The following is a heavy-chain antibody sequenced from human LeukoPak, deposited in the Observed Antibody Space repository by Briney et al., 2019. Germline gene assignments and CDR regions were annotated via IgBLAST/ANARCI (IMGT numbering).Heavy chain of an antibody. CDR3: AKDSGYSWQYFFDY. CDR2: ISGGGGPT. CDR1: GFTISNYA. D-gene: IGHD6-25*01. J-gene: IGHJ4*02. V-gene: IGHV3-23*01. Sequence: PGGSLGLSCAASGFTISNYAMSWVRQAPGKGLEWVSAISGGGGPTYYADSVKGRFTISRDNSKNTLYLQMNSLRAEDAAVYFCAKDSGYSWQYFFDYWGQGTLVTVSS.